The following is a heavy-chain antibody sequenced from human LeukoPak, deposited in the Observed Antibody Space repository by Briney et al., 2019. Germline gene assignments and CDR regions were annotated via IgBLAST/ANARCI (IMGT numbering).Heavy chain of an antibody. CDR2: ISGSGGRT. V-gene: IGHV3-23*01. J-gene: IGHJ6*02. Sequence: GGSLRLSCAGSGFIFSNYAMSWVRQAPGKGLEWVSAISGSGGRTNYADSVKGRFTISRDNSKNTLYLQMNSLRAEDTAIYYCAKYGSGTLSYYYYGMDVWGQGTTVTVSS. CDR1: GFIFSNYA. D-gene: IGHD3-10*01. CDR3: AKYGSGTLSYYYYGMDV.